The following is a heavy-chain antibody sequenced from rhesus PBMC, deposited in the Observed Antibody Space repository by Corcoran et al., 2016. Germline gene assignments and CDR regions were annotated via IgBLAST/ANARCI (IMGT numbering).Heavy chain of an antibody. CDR2: ISGSSGST. V-gene: IGHV4-65*01. CDR3: ASMEVAMESAFDF. D-gene: IGHD2-21*01. J-gene: IGHJ3*01. CDR1: GGSISSSNW. Sequence: QVQLQESGPGLVKPSETLSLTCAVSGGSISSSNWWSWIRQHPGQGLEWIGYISGSSGSTYYNPALKSRVTISTDTSKNQFSLKLSSVTAADTAVYYWASMEVAMESAFDFWGQGLRVTVSS.